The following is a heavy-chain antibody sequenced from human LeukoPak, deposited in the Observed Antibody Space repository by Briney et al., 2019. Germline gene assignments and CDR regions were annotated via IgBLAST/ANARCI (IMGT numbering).Heavy chain of an antibody. J-gene: IGHJ6*02. Sequence: PSETLSLTCTVSGGSISSSSYYWGWIRQPPGKGLEWIGSIYYSGSTYYNPSLKSRVTISVDTTKNQFCLKLSSVTAVDTAVYYCARPDYYDGGMDVWGQGTTVTVSS. CDR2: IYYSGST. V-gene: IGHV4-39*01. CDR1: GGSISSSSYY. D-gene: IGHD3-22*01. CDR3: ARPDYYDGGMDV.